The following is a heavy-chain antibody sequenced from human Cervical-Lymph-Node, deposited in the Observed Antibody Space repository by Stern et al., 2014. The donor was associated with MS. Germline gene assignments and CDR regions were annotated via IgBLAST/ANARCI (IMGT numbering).Heavy chain of an antibody. CDR3: ARQTTAWASDV. CDR2: IYHGDSET. D-gene: IGHD1-14*01. CDR1: GFKFSIYW. J-gene: IGHJ4*02. Sequence: EVQLAESGAELIRPGESLKISCKGPGFKFSIYWIAWVRQMPGKGLEWMGIIYHGDSETRSSPSFQGQVTMSADKSTSTAYLQWSSLNASDTAMYFCARQTTAWASDVWGQGTLVTVSS. V-gene: IGHV5-51*01.